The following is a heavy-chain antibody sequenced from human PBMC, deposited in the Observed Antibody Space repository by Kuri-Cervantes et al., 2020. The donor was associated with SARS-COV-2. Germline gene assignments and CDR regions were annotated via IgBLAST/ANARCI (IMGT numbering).Heavy chain of an antibody. CDR1: GGSFSGYY. CDR2: INHSGST. V-gene: IGHV4-34*01. CDR3: ARDAQVLDY. D-gene: IGHD2-2*01. J-gene: IGHJ4*02. Sequence: GSLRLSCAVYGGSFSGYYWSWIRQPPGKGLEWIGEINHSGSTNYNPSLKSRVTISVDTSKNQFSLKLSSVTAADTAVYYCARDAQVLDYWGQGTLVTVSS.